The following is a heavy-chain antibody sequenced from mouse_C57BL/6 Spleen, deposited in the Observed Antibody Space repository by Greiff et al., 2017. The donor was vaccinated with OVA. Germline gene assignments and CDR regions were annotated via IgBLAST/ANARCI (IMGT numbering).Heavy chain of an antibody. CDR2: IDPSDSYT. V-gene: IGHV1-69*01. CDR1: GYTFTSYW. J-gene: IGHJ1*03. D-gene: IGHD1-1*02. Sequence: VQLQQPGAELVMPGASVKLSCKASGYTFTSYWMHWVKQRPGQGLEWIGEIDPSDSYTNYNQKFKGKSTLTVDKSSSTAYMQLSSLTSEDSAVYYCARYGSNYGYFDVWGTGTTVTVSS. CDR3: ARYGSNYGYFDV.